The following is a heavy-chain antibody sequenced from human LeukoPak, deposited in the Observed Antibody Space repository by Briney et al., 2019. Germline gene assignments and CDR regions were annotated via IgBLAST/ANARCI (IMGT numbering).Heavy chain of an antibody. J-gene: IGHJ4*02. CDR1: GFTFSNAW. CDR3: AKDLRDSSGYPRIDY. Sequence: GGSLRLSCAASGFTFSNAWMSWVRQAPGKGLEWVGRIKSKTDGGTTDYAAPVKGRFTISRDNSKNTLYLQMNSLRAEDTAVYYCAKDLRDSSGYPRIDYWGQGTLVTVSS. D-gene: IGHD3-22*01. CDR2: IKSKTDGGTT. V-gene: IGHV3-15*01.